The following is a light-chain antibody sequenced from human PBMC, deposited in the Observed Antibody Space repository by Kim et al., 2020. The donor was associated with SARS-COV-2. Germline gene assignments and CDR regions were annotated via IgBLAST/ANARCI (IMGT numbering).Light chain of an antibody. Sequence: SSELTQDPAVSVALGQTVRITCQGNSLRSYLASWYQQKPGQAPILVIYESNNRPSGIPDRFSGSDSGNTASLTITGAQAEDEAVYYCNSRDNGADHPVFGGGTQLTVL. CDR2: ESN. CDR1: SLRSYL. V-gene: IGLV3-19*01. CDR3: NSRDNGADHPV. J-gene: IGLJ3*02.